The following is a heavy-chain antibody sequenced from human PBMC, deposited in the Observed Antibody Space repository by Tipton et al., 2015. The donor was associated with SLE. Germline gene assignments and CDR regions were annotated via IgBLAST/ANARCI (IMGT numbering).Heavy chain of an antibody. CDR3: ARGRGSSSSGHY. D-gene: IGHD6-6*01. J-gene: IGHJ4*02. CDR2: IYYSGST. V-gene: IGHV4-39*07. CDR1: GGSISSSSYY. Sequence: LRLSCTVSGGSISSSSYYWGWIRQPPGKGLEWIGSIYYSGSTNYNPSLKSRVTISVDTSKNQFSLKLSSVTAADTAVYYCARGRGSSSSGHYWGQGTLVTVSS.